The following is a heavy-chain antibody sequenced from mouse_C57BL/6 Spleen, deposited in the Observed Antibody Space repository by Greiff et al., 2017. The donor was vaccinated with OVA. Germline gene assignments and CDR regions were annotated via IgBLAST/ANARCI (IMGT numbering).Heavy chain of an antibody. V-gene: IGHV1-55*01. D-gene: IGHD2-5*01. J-gene: IGHJ2*01. CDR2: IYPGSGST. Sequence: QVQLQQPGAELVKPGASVKMSCKASGYTFTSYWITWVKQRPGQGLEWIGDIYPGSGSTNYNEKFKSKATLTVDTSSSTAYMQLSSLTSEDSAVYDCARNDYSNYGNYFGDWGQGTTLTVAS. CDR1: GYTFTSYW. CDR3: ARNDYSNYGNYFGD.